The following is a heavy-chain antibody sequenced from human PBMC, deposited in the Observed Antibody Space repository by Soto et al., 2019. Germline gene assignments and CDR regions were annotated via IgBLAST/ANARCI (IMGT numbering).Heavy chain of an antibody. Sequence: ASVKVSCKASGYTFTSYGISWVRQAPGQGLEWMAWINPYNGNTKYAEKFLGRVTVTTDTSTATAYMEVRGLTSGDTAVFYCARVGVGLAAPRVWPYWGQGTPVTV. CDR3: ARVGVGLAAPRVWPY. D-gene: IGHD6-13*01. CDR2: INPYNGNT. J-gene: IGHJ4*02. CDR1: GYTFTSYG. V-gene: IGHV1-18*01.